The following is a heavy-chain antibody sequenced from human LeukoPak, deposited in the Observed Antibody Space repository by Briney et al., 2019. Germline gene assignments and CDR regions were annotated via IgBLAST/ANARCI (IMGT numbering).Heavy chain of an antibody. D-gene: IGHD2-21*02. CDR3: AKSPTLGDGDYVDY. CDR2: ISGSGSRT. CDR1: GFTLSSYA. V-gene: IGHV3-23*01. J-gene: IGHJ4*02. Sequence: GGSLRLSCAASGFTLSSYAMSWVRQAPGKGLEWVSAISGSGSRTYYADSVKGRFTISRDNSKNTLYLQMNSLRAEDTAVYYCAKSPTLGDGDYVDYWGQGTLVTVSS.